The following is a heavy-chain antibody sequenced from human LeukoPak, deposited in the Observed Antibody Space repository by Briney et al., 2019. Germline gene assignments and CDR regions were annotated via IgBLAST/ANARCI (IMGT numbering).Heavy chain of an antibody. D-gene: IGHD2/OR15-2a*01. CDR2: ISTYNSNT. CDR3: ARGGNIGPDY. V-gene: IGHV1-18*03. J-gene: IGHJ4*02. Sequence: GASVKVSCKASGYTFIAYCMHWVRQAPGQGLEWMGWISTYNSNTNYAQNLQDHRVTMTTDTSTSTAHMELRSLRSDDMAVYYCARGGNIGPDYWGQGTLVTVSS. CDR1: GYTFIAYC.